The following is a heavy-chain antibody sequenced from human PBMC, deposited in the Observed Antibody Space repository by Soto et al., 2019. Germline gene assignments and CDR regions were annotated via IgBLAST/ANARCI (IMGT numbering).Heavy chain of an antibody. V-gene: IGHV4-31*03. D-gene: IGHD6-6*01. CDR2: IYDTASG. CDR3: ARASSSSCAADH. Sequence: QAQLQESGPGLVKASQTLSLICNVSGESISSGGYYWRWIRHHPGKGLEWIGYIYDTASGYYNPSLTSRVTITMDTSKNHFPMNLSSVTDADTAVYYCARASSSSCAADHWVQGNLITVSS. J-gene: IGHJ4*02. CDR1: GESISSGGYY.